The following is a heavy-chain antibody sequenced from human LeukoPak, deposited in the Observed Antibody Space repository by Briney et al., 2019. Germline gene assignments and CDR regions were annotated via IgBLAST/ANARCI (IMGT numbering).Heavy chain of an antibody. CDR2: IYYSGST. J-gene: IGHJ4*02. CDR1: GGSISSGDYY. CDR3: ARVXXDCSSTSCYTLFDY. V-gene: IGHV4-30-4*08. D-gene: IGHD2-2*02. Sequence: SETLSLTCTVSGGSISSGDYYWSWIRQPPGKGLEWIGYIYYSGSTYYNPSLKSRVTISVDTSKNQFSLKLSSVTAADTAGYYCARVXXDCSSTSCYTLFDYWGQGTLVTVSS.